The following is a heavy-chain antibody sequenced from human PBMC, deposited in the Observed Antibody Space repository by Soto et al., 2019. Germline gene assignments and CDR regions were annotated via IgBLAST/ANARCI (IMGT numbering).Heavy chain of an antibody. Sequence: SETLSLTCTVSGGSISSYYWSWIRQPPGKGLEWIGYIYYSGSTNYNPSLKSRVTISVDTSKNQFSLKLSSVTAADTAVYYCARVTSRGPYYDFWSGSHDAFDIWGQGTMVTVSS. CDR3: ARVTSRGPYYDFWSGSHDAFDI. D-gene: IGHD3-3*01. CDR1: GGSISSYY. V-gene: IGHV4-59*01. CDR2: IYYSGST. J-gene: IGHJ3*02.